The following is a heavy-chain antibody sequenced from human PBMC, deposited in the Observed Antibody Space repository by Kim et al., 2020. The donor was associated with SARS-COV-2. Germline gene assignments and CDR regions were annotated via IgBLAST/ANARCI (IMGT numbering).Heavy chain of an antibody. CDR2: ISSSGSTI. D-gene: IGHD5-12*01. CDR1: GFTFSSYE. V-gene: IGHV3-48*03. Sequence: GGSLRLSCAASGFTFSSYEMNWVRQAPGKGLEWVSYISSSGSTIYYADSVKGRFTISRDNAKNSLYLQMNSLRAEDTAVYYCASGRGRGGDGYNYDAFDIWGQGTMVTVSS. J-gene: IGHJ3*02. CDR3: ASGRGRGGDGYNYDAFDI.